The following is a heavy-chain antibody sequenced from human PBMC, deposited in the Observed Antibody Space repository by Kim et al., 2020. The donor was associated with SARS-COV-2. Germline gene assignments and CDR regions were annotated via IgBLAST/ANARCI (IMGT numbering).Heavy chain of an antibody. V-gene: IGHV3-23*01. CDR3: VRGGGGFRAFGS. Sequence: GGSLRLSCAASGFTFREDAMNWVRQAPGKGLEWVAVINFSGASTYYADSVEGRFTISRDNPLNTLDLQRNSLRDEDTAVYYCVRGGGGFRAFGSWGQGKMVTVSS. CDR2: INFSGAST. J-gene: IGHJ3*01. CDR1: GFTFREDA. D-gene: IGHD3-10*01.